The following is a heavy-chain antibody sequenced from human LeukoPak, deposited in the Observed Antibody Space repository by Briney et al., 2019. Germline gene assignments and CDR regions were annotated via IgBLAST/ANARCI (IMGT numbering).Heavy chain of an antibody. CDR2: ISGSGGST. CDR3: AKERGYTSGLGTLDY. Sequence: GGSLRLSCAASGFIFSSYAMSWVRQVPGKGLEWVSTISGSGGSTYYADPLKGRFSISRDNSKNTLFLQMKSLRAEDTAVYYCAKERGYTSGLGTLDYWGQGTLVTVST. V-gene: IGHV3-23*01. CDR1: GFIFSSYA. D-gene: IGHD6-19*01. J-gene: IGHJ4*02.